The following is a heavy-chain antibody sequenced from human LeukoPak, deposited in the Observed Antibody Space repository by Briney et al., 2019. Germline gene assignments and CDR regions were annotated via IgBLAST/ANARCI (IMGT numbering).Heavy chain of an antibody. CDR1: GFTVSSNY. CDR2: IYSGGST. J-gene: IGHJ4*02. V-gene: IGHV3-66*02. CDR3: AREEYGDYVGYFDY. D-gene: IGHD4-17*01. Sequence: GGSLRLSCAASGFTVSSNYMSWVRQAPGKGLEWVSVIYSGGSTYYADSVKGRFTTSRDNSKNTLYLQMNSLRAEDTAVYCCAREEYGDYVGYFDYWGQGTLVTVSS.